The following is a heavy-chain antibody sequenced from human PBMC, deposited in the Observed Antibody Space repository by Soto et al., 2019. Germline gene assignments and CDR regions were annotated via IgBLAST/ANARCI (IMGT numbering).Heavy chain of an antibody. CDR1: GYSFTSYW. D-gene: IGHD3-22*01. J-gene: IGHJ6*02. Sequence: EVQLVQSGAEVKKPGESLKISCKGSGYSFTSYWIGWVRQMPGKGLEWMGIIYPGDSDTRYSPSFQGQVTISADKSISTAYLQWSSLKASDTAMYYCARHGAPGHGATYYYDSSGYYFYYYGMDVWGQGTTVTVSS. V-gene: IGHV5-51*01. CDR2: IYPGDSDT. CDR3: ARHGAPGHGATYYYDSSGYYFYYYGMDV.